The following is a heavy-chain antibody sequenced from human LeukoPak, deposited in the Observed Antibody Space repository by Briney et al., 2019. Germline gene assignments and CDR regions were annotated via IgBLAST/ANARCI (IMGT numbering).Heavy chain of an antibody. Sequence: ASVKVSCKASGYTFTSYGISWVRQAPGQGLEWMGWISAYNGNTNYAQKLQGRVTITTDPSTSTAFVELRSLRSDDTAVYYCARGRLYYYGSGSYSDYFDYWGQGTLVTVSS. D-gene: IGHD3-10*01. J-gene: IGHJ4*02. V-gene: IGHV1-18*01. CDR2: ISAYNGNT. CDR1: GYTFTSYG. CDR3: ARGRLYYYGSGSYSDYFDY.